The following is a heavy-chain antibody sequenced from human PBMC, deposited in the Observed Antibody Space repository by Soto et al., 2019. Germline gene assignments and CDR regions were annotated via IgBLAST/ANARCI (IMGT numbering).Heavy chain of an antibody. CDR2: IDWDDDK. V-gene: IGHV2-70*04. CDR3: ARIAGTVNLFDY. D-gene: IGHD4-17*01. J-gene: IGHJ4*02. Sequence: SGPYAGEPTQTLTLTCTFSGFSLSTSGMRVTWIRQPPGKALEWLARIDWDDDKFYSTSLKTRLTISKDTSKNQVVLTMTNMDPVDTATYYCARIAGTVNLFDYWGQGTLVTVSS. CDR1: GFSLSTSGMR.